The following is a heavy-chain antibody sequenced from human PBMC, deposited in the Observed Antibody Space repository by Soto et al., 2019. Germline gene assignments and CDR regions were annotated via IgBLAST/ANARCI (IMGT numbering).Heavy chain of an antibody. CDR3: TTLNYGVDV. Sequence: GGSLRLSCAASGFSFSNSWMSWVRQLPGKGLEWVGHIKSKTDGGTADYAAPVKGRFTISRDDSKNTLYLQMNSLKTEDTAMFYCTTLNYGVDVWGQGTTVTVSS. J-gene: IGHJ6*02. CDR1: GFSFSNSW. CDR2: IKSKTDGGTA. V-gene: IGHV3-15*01.